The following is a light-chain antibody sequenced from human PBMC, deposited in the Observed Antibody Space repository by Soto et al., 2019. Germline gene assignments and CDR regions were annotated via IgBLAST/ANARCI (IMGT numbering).Light chain of an antibody. CDR1: QNVSSSY. J-gene: IGKJ1*01. V-gene: IGKV3-20*01. Sequence: IVLTQSQVTLSLSPGARSTLSCRASQNVSSSYLAWYQQKPGQAPRLLIYGTSSRATGIPDRFSGSGSGTDFTLTISRLEPEDFAVYFCQQYGGSPKTFGQGTKVDIK. CDR3: QQYGGSPKT. CDR2: GTS.